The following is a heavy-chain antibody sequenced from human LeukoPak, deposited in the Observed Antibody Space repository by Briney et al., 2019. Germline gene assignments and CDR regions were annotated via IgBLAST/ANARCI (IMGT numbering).Heavy chain of an antibody. D-gene: IGHD3-22*01. Sequence: RASVKVSCKASGYTFTSYGISWVRQAPGQGLEWMGWISAYNGNTNYAQKLQGRVTMTTDTSTSTAYMELRSLRSDDTAVYYCARDFRSGGHYDSIGYYGIDYWGQGTLVTVSS. CDR2: ISAYNGNT. J-gene: IGHJ4*02. V-gene: IGHV1-18*01. CDR1: GYTFTSYG. CDR3: ARDFRSGGHYDSIGYYGIDY.